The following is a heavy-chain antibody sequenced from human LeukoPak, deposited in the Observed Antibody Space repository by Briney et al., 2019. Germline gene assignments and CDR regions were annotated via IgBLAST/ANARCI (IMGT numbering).Heavy chain of an antibody. J-gene: IGHJ6*02. CDR2: INPNSGGT. Sequence: ASVKVSCKASGYTFTGYYIHWVRQAPGQGLEWMGWINPNSGGTSSAQKFQGRVTMTTDTSISTAYMDLTRLRSDDTAVYYCAREFDSSSGDGMDVWGQGTTVTVSS. V-gene: IGHV1-2*02. CDR1: GYTFTGYY. CDR3: AREFDSSSGDGMDV. D-gene: IGHD6-13*01.